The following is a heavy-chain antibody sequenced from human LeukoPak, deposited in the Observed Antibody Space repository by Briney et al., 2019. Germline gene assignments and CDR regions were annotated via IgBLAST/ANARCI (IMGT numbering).Heavy chain of an antibody. Sequence: SETLSLTCTVSGGSISSYYWSWIRQPPGKGLEWIGYIYYSGSTNYNPSLKSRVTISVDTSKNQFSLKLSSVTAADTAVYYCARAYVGATKGWFDPWGQGTLVTVSS. CDR1: GGSISSYY. V-gene: IGHV4-59*08. CDR3: ARAYVGATKGWFDP. CDR2: IYYSGST. D-gene: IGHD1-26*01. J-gene: IGHJ5*02.